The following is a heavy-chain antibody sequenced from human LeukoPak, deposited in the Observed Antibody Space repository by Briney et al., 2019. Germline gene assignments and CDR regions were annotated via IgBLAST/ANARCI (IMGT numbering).Heavy chain of an antibody. Sequence: GGSLRLSCAASGFTFSSYAMSWVRQAPGKGLEWVSAISGSGGSTYYADSVKGRFTISRDNSKNTLYLQMGSLRAEDMAVYYCARLGYCSGGSCYGYYYGMDVWGQGTTVTVSS. D-gene: IGHD2-15*01. CDR2: ISGSGGST. CDR1: GFTFSSYA. V-gene: IGHV3-23*01. J-gene: IGHJ6*02. CDR3: ARLGYCSGGSCYGYYYGMDV.